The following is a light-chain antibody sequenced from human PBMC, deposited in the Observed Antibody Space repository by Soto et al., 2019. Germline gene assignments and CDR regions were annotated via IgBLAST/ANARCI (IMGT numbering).Light chain of an antibody. J-gene: IGKJ1*01. CDR3: QQYDSSPRT. Sequence: EIVLTQSPGTLSLSPGGRATLSCRASQSFTSRSLAWYQQKPGLAPRLIISGTSNRAAGIPDRFSGSGSGTDFTLTISRLEPEDFAVYYCQQYDSSPRTFGQGTKVDIK. CDR2: GTS. CDR1: QSFTSRS. V-gene: IGKV3-20*01.